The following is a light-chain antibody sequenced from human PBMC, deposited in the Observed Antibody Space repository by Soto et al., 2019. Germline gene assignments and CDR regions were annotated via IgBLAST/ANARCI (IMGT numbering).Light chain of an antibody. CDR1: TSNIGAGYD. CDR3: QSYDNTLSGPIYV. J-gene: IGLJ1*01. V-gene: IGLV1-40*01. CDR2: GNT. Sequence: QSVLTQPPSVSGALGQRVTISCTGITSNIGAGYDVHWYQLLPERAPKLLIYGNTNRPSGVPDRFSGSKSATSASLAITGLQAEDEAIYYCQSYDNTLSGPIYVFGTGTKLTVL.